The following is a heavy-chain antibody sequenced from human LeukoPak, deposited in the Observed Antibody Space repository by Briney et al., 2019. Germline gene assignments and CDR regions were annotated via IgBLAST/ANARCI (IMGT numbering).Heavy chain of an antibody. CDR1: GGSFSGYY. CDR3: AREEGNKYYYDSSGSPGY. V-gene: IGHV4-34*01. Sequence: PSETLSLTCAVYGGSFSGYYWSWNRQPPGKGLEWIGEINHGGSTNYNPSLKSRVTISVDTSKNQFSLKLSSVTATDTAVYYCAREEGNKYYYDSSGSPGYWGQGTLVTVSS. CDR2: INHGGST. J-gene: IGHJ4*02. D-gene: IGHD3-22*01.